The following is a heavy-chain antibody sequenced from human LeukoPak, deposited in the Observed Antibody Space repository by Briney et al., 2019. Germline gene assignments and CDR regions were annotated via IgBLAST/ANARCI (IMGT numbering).Heavy chain of an antibody. Sequence: SETLSLTCTVSGGSISNYYWSWIRQPAGKGLEWIGRIYSTGSTNYNPSLKSRVTMSVDTSKNHFSLKLTSVTAADTAVYYCARGGLGTTGFDYWGQGTLVTVSS. CDR2: IYSTGST. V-gene: IGHV4-4*07. D-gene: IGHD1-7*01. J-gene: IGHJ4*02. CDR3: ARGGLGTTGFDY. CDR1: GGSISNYY.